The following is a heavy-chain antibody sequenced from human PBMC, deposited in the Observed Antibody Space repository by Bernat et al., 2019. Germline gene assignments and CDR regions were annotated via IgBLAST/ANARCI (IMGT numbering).Heavy chain of an antibody. CDR2: SSGTGGST. CDR3: AKDWYSGYSDY. D-gene: IGHD1-26*01. Sequence: EVQLLESGGGLVQPGGSLRLSCAASGFTLSSYVMSWVRQAPGKGLEWVSVSSGTGGSTYYADSVKGRFTISRDNSKNTLYLQMNSLRAEDTAVYYCAKDWYSGYSDYWGQGTLVTVSS. V-gene: IGHV3-23*01. CDR1: GFTLSSYV. J-gene: IGHJ4*02.